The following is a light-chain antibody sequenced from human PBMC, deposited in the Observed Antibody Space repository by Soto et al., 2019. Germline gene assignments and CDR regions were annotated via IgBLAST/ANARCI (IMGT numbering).Light chain of an antibody. J-gene: IGKJ1*01. CDR1: QSVSNNY. CDR3: QQYDNSAWT. CDR2: GAS. Sequence: EIVLTRSLGTMYLCTRERATRSCRASQSVSNNYLAWYQQKPGQAPRLLIYGASNRATGIPDRFSGSGSGTDFTLTISRLEPEDFAVYYCQQYDNSAWTFGHG. V-gene: IGKV3-20*01.